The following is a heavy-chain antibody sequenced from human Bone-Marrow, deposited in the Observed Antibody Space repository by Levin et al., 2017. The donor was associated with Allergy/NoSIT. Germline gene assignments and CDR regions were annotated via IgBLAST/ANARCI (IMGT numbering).Heavy chain of an antibody. CDR1: GFTFSSYW. CDR2: IKQDGSEK. CDR3: AREGLEELGYCSSTSCRYYYYYYMDV. J-gene: IGHJ6*03. D-gene: IGHD2-2*01. Sequence: LSLTCAASGFTFSSYWMSWVRQAPGKGLEWVANIKQDGSEKYYVDSVKGRFTISRDNAKNSLYLQMNSLRAEDTAVYYCAREGLEELGYCSSTSCRYYYYYYMDVWGKGTTVTVSS. V-gene: IGHV3-7*01.